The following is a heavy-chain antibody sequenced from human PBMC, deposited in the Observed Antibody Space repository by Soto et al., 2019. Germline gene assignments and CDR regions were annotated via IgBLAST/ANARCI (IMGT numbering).Heavy chain of an antibody. CDR3: ATWRTYSGSYCFDY. CDR1: GGTFKTYT. CDR2: IIPIYDSA. J-gene: IGHJ4*02. V-gene: IGHV1-69*06. Sequence: QVQLVQSGAELKKPGSSVNVSCAASGGTFKTYTINWVRQAPGQGLEWIGQIIPIYDSANYAQRFQGRVTISEDKSTNIAYMELSGLRSEDTALYYCATWRTYSGSYCFDYWGQGTLVSVSS. D-gene: IGHD1-26*01.